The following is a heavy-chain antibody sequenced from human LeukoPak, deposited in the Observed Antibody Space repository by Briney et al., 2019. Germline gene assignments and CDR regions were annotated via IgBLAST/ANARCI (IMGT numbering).Heavy chain of an antibody. V-gene: IGHV4-59*08. CDR3: ARQAGGTYYFDY. CDR2: IYYSGST. D-gene: IGHD2-8*02. CDR1: GGSISSYY. Sequence: SETLSLTCTVSGGSISSYYWSWIRQTPGKGLEWIGYIYYSGSTNYNPSLESRVTISVDTSKNRLSLKLSSVTAADTAVYYCARQAGGTYYFDYWGQGTLVTVSS. J-gene: IGHJ4*02.